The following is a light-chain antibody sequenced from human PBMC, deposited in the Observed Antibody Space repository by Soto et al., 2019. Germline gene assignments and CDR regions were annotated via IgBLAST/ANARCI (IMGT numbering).Light chain of an antibody. J-gene: IGKJ1*01. V-gene: IGKV2-28*01. CDR2: LXS. CDR3: MQALQSPRT. Sequence: EIVMTQSPLSLPVTPGEPASISCRSSQSLLHSNGYNYLDWYLQKPGQSPQLLFYLXSNRASGXXXXXXXXXXXXXXXXXXXRVEAEDVGIYYCMQALQSPRTFGQGTKVEI. CDR1: QSLLHSNGYNY.